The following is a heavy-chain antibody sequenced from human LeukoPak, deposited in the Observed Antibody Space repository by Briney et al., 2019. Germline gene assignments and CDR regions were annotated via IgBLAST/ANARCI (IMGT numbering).Heavy chain of an antibody. CDR2: ISSITKTI. CDR3: ARDRYGDSVALDFWYFDL. CDR1: GFPLSTYS. V-gene: IGHV3-48*02. J-gene: IGHJ2*01. D-gene: IGHD4-17*01. Sequence: PGGSLRLSCTASGFPLSTYSMNWVRQAPGKGLEWISYISSITKTIYYADSVRGRFTISRDNGETSLFLQMTSLRDDDTAVYYCARDRYGDSVALDFWYFDLWGRGTLVTVSS.